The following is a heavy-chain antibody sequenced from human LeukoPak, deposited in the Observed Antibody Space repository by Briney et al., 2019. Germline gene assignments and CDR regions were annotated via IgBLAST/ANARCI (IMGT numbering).Heavy chain of an antibody. V-gene: IGHV3-23*01. Sequence: GGSLRLSCAASGFTFSSYWMSWVRQAPGKGLEWVSGISPSGSISYYADSVKGRFTISRDNSKNTVSLQMNSLRAEDTALYYCARDLDWGAFDAWGQGTLVTVSS. J-gene: IGHJ5*02. CDR1: GFTFSSYW. CDR3: ARDLDWGAFDA. D-gene: IGHD3-9*01. CDR2: ISPSGSIS.